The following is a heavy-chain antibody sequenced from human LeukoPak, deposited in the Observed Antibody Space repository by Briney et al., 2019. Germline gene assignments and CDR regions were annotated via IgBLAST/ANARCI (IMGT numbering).Heavy chain of an antibody. V-gene: IGHV3-33*01. CDR2: IWYDGSNK. J-gene: IGHJ4*02. Sequence: PGRSLRLSCAASGLTFSSYGMHWVRQAPGKGLEWVAVIWYDGSNKYYADSVKGRFTISRDNSKNTLYLQMNSLRAEDTAVYYCASSPLWFGEQYFDYWGQGTLVTVSS. CDR1: GLTFSSYG. D-gene: IGHD3-10*01. CDR3: ASSPLWFGEQYFDY.